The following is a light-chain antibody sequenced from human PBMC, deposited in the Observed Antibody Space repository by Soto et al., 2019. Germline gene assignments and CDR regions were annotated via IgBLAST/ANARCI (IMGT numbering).Light chain of an antibody. CDR2: DVS. J-gene: IGKJ4*01. Sequence: DIQMTQSPSSVSASVGDTVTISCRASQTISTYLHWYQHKPGKVTRLLISDVSTLQSGVPGRFRGSGSETEFTLTITYLQPEDFATYYCQQGYSIHALTFGGGTKVELK. CDR3: QQGYSIHALT. V-gene: IGKV1-39*01. CDR1: QTISTY.